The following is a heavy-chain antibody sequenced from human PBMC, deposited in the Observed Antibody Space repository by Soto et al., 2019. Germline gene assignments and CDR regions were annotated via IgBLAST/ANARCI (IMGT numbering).Heavy chain of an antibody. CDR2: FDPEDGET. J-gene: IGHJ6*02. CDR1: GYTLTELS. V-gene: IGHV1-24*01. Sequence: QVQLVQSGAEVKKPGASVKVSCKVSGYTLTELSMHWVRQAPGKGLEWMGGFDPEDGETIYAQKFQGRVTMTEDTSTDTAHMELSSLRADDTAVYYCAADTLGYCSSTSCFLYGMDVWGQGTTVTVSS. D-gene: IGHD2-2*01. CDR3: AADTLGYCSSTSCFLYGMDV.